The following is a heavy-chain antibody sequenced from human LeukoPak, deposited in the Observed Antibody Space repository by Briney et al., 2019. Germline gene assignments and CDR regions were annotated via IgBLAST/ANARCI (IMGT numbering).Heavy chain of an antibody. Sequence: GGSLRLSCAASGFAFSSFAMGWVRQAPGKGLEWVSAISGSGGSTYYADSVKGRFTISRDNSKNTLYLQMNSLRAEDTAVYYCARVGGSSYNYWGQGTLVTVSS. CDR1: GFAFSSFA. V-gene: IGHV3-23*01. J-gene: IGHJ4*02. CDR3: ARVGGSSYNY. CDR2: ISGSGGST. D-gene: IGHD1-26*01.